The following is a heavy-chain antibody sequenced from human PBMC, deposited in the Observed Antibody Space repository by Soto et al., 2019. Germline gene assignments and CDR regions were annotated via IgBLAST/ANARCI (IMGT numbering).Heavy chain of an antibody. D-gene: IGHD3-9*01. V-gene: IGHV3-21*01. J-gene: IGHJ5*02. CDR3: ARDFRDVLRYFDWSRNWFDP. CDR2: ISSSSSYI. CDR1: GFTFSSYS. Sequence: PGGCLRLSCAASGFTFSSYSMNWVRQAPGKGLEWVPSISSSSSYIYYADSVKGRFTISRDNAKNSLYLQMNSLRAEDTAVYYCARDFRDVLRYFDWSRNWFDPWGQGTLVTVSS.